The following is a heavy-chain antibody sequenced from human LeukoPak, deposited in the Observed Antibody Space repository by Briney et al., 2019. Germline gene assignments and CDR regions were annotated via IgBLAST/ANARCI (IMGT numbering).Heavy chain of an antibody. J-gene: IGHJ4*02. Sequence: ASVKVSCKASGYTFTGYYMHWVRQAPGQGLEWMGWINPNSGGTNYAQKFQGRVTMTRDTSISTAYMVLSRLRSDDTAVYYCARAQYNWNYSSGYWGQGTLVTVSS. CDR2: INPNSGGT. V-gene: IGHV1-2*02. CDR1: GYTFTGYY. CDR3: ARAQYNWNYSSGY. D-gene: IGHD1-7*01.